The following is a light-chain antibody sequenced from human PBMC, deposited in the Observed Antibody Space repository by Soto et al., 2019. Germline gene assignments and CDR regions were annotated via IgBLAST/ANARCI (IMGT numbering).Light chain of an antibody. CDR1: QDIGSW. CDR3: QQGDSFPIS. J-gene: IGKJ5*01. Sequence: DIQMTQSPSSVSASVGDRVNITCRASQDIGSWLAWYQQKPGKAPDLLIYAASSLQSGVPSRFYGSGSGTDFTPTISSLQPEDFATYYCQQGDSFPISFGQGTRLEIK. CDR2: AAS. V-gene: IGKV1-12*01.